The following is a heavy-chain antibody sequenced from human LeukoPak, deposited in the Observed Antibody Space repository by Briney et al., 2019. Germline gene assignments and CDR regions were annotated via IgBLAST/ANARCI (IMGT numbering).Heavy chain of an antibody. CDR1: GFTFTNYA. CDR3: AKDQSGWSPFDY. CDR2: ISGSGGDT. Sequence: PGGSLRLSCAASGFTFTNYAMTWVRQTPGKGLEWVSGISGSGGDTYYADSVKGRFTISRDNSNNTLYLQMNSLRAEETAVYYCAKDQSGWSPFDYWGQGTLVTVSS. D-gene: IGHD6-19*01. V-gene: IGHV3-23*01. J-gene: IGHJ4*02.